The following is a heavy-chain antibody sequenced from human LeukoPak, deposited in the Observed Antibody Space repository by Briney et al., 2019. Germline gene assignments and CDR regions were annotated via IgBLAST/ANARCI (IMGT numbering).Heavy chain of an antibody. CDR3: ARSYSSKSHYPGLENY. D-gene: IGHD3-16*02. Sequence: PSETLSLTCTVSGGSISSGGYYWSWIRQHPGKGLEWIGYIYYSGSTYYNPSLKSRVTISVDTSKNQFSLKLSSVTAADTAVYYCARSYSSKSHYPGLENYWGQGTLVTVSS. CDR1: GGSISSGGYY. J-gene: IGHJ4*02. V-gene: IGHV4-31*03. CDR2: IYYSGST.